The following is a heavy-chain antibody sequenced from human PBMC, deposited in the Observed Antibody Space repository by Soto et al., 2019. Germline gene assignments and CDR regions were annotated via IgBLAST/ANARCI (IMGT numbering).Heavy chain of an antibody. V-gene: IGHV3-23*01. CDR3: ARRGPGTYFDY. CDR2: ISGSGDST. Sequence: EVQLLDSGGGLVQPGGSLRLSCAASGFTFSSYAMNWVRQAPGKGLEWVSVISGSGDSTYYADSVKGRFTISRDNSKNTLYFQMTSLRTEDTAVYYCARRGPGTYFDYWGQGTLVTVSS. CDR1: GFTFSSYA. D-gene: IGHD6-13*01. J-gene: IGHJ4*02.